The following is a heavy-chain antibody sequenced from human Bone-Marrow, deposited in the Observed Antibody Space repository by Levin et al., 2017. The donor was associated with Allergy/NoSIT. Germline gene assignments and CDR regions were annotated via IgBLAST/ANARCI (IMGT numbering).Heavy chain of an antibody. J-gene: IGHJ5*02. CDR3: ARKRGSSWYLWFDP. D-gene: IGHD6-13*01. CDR2: ISYDGSFT. Sequence: PGGSLRLSCAASGFSFRSYGMHWVRQAPGKGLEWVGLISYDGSFTFYGDSVKGRFTISRDNAKNSLFLQMSSLRAEDTAVYYCARKRGSSWYLWFDPWGQGTLVTVSS. V-gene: IGHV3-30*03. CDR1: GFSFRSYG.